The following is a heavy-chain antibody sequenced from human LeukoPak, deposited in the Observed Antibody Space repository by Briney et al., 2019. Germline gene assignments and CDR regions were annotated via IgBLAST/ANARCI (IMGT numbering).Heavy chain of an antibody. D-gene: IGHD1-26*01. CDR2: RSGSGGSI. V-gene: IGHV3-23*01. CDR1: GFTFGRSS. CDR3: AKERLTTTCFDY. J-gene: IGHJ4*02. Sequence: GSLRLACTASGFTFGRSSMTCVRQAPGRGLEWVSIRSGSGGSIYYADSVKGRFTISRYNSKNTLYLQMNSLRAEDTAIYYCAKERLTTTCFDYWGQGTLVTVSS.